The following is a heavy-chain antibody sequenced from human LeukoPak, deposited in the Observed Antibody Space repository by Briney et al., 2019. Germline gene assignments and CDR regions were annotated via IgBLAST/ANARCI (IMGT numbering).Heavy chain of an antibody. CDR2: IDPIDSYT. D-gene: IGHD4-17*01. CDR1: GYIFSNYW. CDR3: ARQTTVTTQSDY. J-gene: IGHJ4*02. Sequence: GESLKISCKGSGYIFSNYWISWVRQMPGKGLEWMGRIDPIDSYTNYSPSFQGHVTMSVDKSTSTAYLQWSSLKASDTAMYYCARQTTVTTQSDYWGQGTLVTVSS. V-gene: IGHV5-10-1*01.